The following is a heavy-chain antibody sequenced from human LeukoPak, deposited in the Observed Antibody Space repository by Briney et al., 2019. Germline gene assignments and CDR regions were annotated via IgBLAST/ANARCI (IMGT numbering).Heavy chain of an antibody. V-gene: IGHV3-21*01. CDR2: ISSSSTYI. Sequence: GGSLRLSCAASGFTFNTYSMNWVRQAPGKGLEWVPSISSSSTYIYYADSVKGRFTISRDNAKNSLYLQMNSLRAEDTAVYYCASSGIAAPDYWGQGTLVTVSS. D-gene: IGHD6-13*01. CDR3: ASSGIAAPDY. J-gene: IGHJ4*02. CDR1: GFTFNTYS.